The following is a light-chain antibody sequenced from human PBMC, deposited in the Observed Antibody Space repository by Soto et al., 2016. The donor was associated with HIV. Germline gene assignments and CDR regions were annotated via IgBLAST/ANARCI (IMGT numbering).Light chain of an antibody. J-gene: IGLJ3*02. Sequence: SYVLTQSPPVSVAPGKTARITCRGDNIGTKSVHWYQQRPGQAPVLVIYDDNDRPSGIPERFSGSNSGNTATLTISRVEAGDEADFYCQVWDVTTEHRAFGGGTKLTVL. CDR3: QVWDVTTEHRA. CDR1: NIGTKS. CDR2: DDN. V-gene: IGLV3-21*03.